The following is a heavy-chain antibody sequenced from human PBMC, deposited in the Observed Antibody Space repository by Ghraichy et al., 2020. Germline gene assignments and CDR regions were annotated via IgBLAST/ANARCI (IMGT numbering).Heavy chain of an antibody. CDR3: ARVILGIWYFDF. D-gene: IGHD7-27*01. Sequence: LSCAASGFSFSGYAMAWVRQAPGKGLEWVAGIWSNGEKTFYADSVKGRFTISRDNSKDTLFAQMDSLRADDTAVYYCARVILGIWYFDFWGRGTLVTVSS. J-gene: IGHJ2*01. CDR1: GFSFSGYA. CDR2: IWSNGEKT. V-gene: IGHV3-23*01.